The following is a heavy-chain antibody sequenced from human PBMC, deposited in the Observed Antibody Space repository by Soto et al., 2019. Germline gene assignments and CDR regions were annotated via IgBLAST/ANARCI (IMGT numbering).Heavy chain of an antibody. J-gene: IGHJ6*02. D-gene: IGHD6-13*01. CDR2: IIPIFDTA. CDR3: ARGEAAAGRAGYYYYAMDV. Sequence: QVQLVQSGAEVKKPGSSVKVSCKASGGTFSSYAFSWVRQAPGQGLEWMGGIIPIFDTANYAQKFQGRVTITADESTSTAYMELTSLRSEDTAVYYCARGEAAAGRAGYYYYAMDVWGQGTTVTVSS. CDR1: GGTFSSYA. V-gene: IGHV1-69*12.